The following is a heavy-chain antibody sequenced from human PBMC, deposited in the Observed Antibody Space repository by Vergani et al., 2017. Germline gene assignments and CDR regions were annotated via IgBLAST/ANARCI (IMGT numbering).Heavy chain of an antibody. Sequence: EVQLLESGGGLVQPGGSLRLSCAASGFTFSSYAMSWVRQAPGKGLEWVSAISGSGGSTYYADSVKGRFTISRDNSKNTLYLQMNSLRAEDTAVYYCAKGXLDYYGSGSYYNIYYYYGMDVWGQGTTVTVSS. CDR2: ISGSGGST. CDR1: GFTFSSYA. V-gene: IGHV3-23*01. CDR3: AKGXLDYYGSGSYYNIYYYYGMDV. D-gene: IGHD3-10*01. J-gene: IGHJ6*02.